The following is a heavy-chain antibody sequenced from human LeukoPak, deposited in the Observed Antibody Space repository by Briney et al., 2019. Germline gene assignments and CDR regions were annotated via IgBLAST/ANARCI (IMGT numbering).Heavy chain of an antibody. CDR3: ARDVYERMFSGSHNYYYYYMDV. V-gene: IGHV3-11*04. CDR2: ISSSGTTI. D-gene: IGHD1-26*01. Sequence: GGSLRLSCAASGFTFSDYYMSWIRQAPGKGLEWVSFISSSGTTIYYTDSVKGRFTISRDNAKNSLYLQMNSLRAEDTAVYYCARDVYERMFSGSHNYYYYYMDVWGKGTTVTVSS. CDR1: GFTFSDYY. J-gene: IGHJ6*03.